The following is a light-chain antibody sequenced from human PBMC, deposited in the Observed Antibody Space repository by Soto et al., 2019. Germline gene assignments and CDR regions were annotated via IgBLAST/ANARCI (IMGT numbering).Light chain of an antibody. CDR3: AAWDDSLSGWV. CDR1: SSNIGSNY. Sequence: QSVVTQPPSASGTPGQRVTISCSGSSSNIGSNYLYWYQQVPGMAPKLLIFSNNQRASGVPDRFSGSKSGTSASLAISGLRSEDEANYYCAAWDDSLSGWVFGGGTKLTVL. J-gene: IGLJ3*02. V-gene: IGLV1-47*02. CDR2: SNN.